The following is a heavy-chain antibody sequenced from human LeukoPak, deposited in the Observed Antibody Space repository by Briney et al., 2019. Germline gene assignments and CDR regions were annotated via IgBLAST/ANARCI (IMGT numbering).Heavy chain of an antibody. CDR1: GGTFSSYA. V-gene: IGHV1-69*06. CDR3: AGARDGYRFDY. J-gene: IGHJ4*02. Sequence: ASVKVSCKASGGTFSSYAISWVRQAPGQGLEWMGGIIPIFGTANYAQKFQGRVTITADKSTSTAYMELSSLRSEDTAVYYCAGARDGYRFDYWGQGTLVTVSS. CDR2: IIPIFGTA. D-gene: IGHD5-24*01.